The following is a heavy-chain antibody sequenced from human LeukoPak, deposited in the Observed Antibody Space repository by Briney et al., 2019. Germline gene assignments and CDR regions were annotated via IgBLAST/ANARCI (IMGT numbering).Heavy chain of an antibody. Sequence: GVSLKISCQGSGYSFTNFWIGWVRQMPGKGLEWMGIIFPGDSDTRYSPSFRGQVTISADKSTSTAYLQWSSLKASDTAIYYCARARGYSGYDYGYWGQGTLVTVSS. D-gene: IGHD5-12*01. CDR3: ARARGYSGYDYGY. CDR1: GYSFTNFW. J-gene: IGHJ4*02. V-gene: IGHV5-51*01. CDR2: IFPGDSDT.